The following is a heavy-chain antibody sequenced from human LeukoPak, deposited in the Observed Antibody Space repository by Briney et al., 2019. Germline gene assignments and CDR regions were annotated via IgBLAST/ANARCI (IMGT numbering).Heavy chain of an antibody. CDR3: ARRGAYGSGTYYNAFDI. V-gene: IGHV3-48*02. CDR2: ISSSPTTT. Sequence: GGSLRLSCAASGFTFSSYNMNWVRQPPGKGLEWVSFISSSPTTTYYADSVKGRFTISRDNAKNSLYLQMNSLRDEDTAVYYCARRGAYGSGTYYNAFDIWGQGTVVTVSS. D-gene: IGHD3-10*01. J-gene: IGHJ3*02. CDR1: GFTFSSYN.